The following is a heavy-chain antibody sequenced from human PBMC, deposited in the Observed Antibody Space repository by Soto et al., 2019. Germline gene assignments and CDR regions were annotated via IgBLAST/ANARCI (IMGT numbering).Heavy chain of an antibody. D-gene: IGHD3-22*01. CDR3: ARGLSLNWFDP. Sequence: SEPLSLTCAVSGGSVIIGSYYWSWSRQPPGKGLEWIGYIYYSGSTNYNPSLKSRVTISVDTSKNQFSLKLSSVTAADTAVYYCARGLSLNWFDPWGQGNLVTVSS. J-gene: IGHJ5*02. V-gene: IGHV4-61*01. CDR1: GGSVIIGSYY. CDR2: IYYSGST.